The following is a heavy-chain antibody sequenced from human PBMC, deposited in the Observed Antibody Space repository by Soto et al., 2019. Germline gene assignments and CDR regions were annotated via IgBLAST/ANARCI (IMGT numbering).Heavy chain of an antibody. J-gene: IGHJ5*02. Sequence: ASVKVSCKASGYTFTNYGITWVRQAPGQGLEWMGWISPYNGETNFAQKFQGRVTMTTDTSTTTAYMELRSLRSDDTALYYCARAFCSGDTCYDAWGQGTLVTVS. CDR3: ARAFCSGDTCYDA. CDR2: ISPYNGET. CDR1: GYTFTNYG. D-gene: IGHD2-15*01. V-gene: IGHV1-18*01.